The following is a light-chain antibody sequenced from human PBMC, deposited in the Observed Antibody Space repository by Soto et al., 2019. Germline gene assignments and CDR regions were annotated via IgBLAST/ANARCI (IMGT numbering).Light chain of an antibody. V-gene: IGKV3-20*01. CDR1: QSISSSC. Sequence: IVVTQSPGTLSLSPGERATLFCRTSQSISSSCLAWYQKKPGQSPRLLISGASKRATGIPDRFSGSGSGTDFSLTISRLEPEDFAVYYCHEYGTSPRPTFGGGTKLDMK. CDR2: GAS. CDR3: HEYGTSPRPT. J-gene: IGKJ4*01.